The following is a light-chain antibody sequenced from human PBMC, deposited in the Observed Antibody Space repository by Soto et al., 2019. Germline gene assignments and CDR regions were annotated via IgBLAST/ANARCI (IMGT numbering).Light chain of an antibody. J-gene: IGKJ1*01. Sequence: DIQMTQSPSTLSGSVGDRVTLSCRASQTISSWLAWYQQKPGKAPKPLIYKASTLKSGVPSRFSGSGSGTEFTLTISSLQPDDFATYYCQHYNSYSEAFGQGTKVDIK. CDR1: QTISSW. CDR2: KAS. CDR3: QHYNSYSEA. V-gene: IGKV1-5*03.